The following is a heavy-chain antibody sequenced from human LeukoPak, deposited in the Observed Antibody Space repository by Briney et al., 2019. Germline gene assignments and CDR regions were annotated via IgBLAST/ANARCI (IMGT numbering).Heavy chain of an antibody. CDR2: IIPIFGTA. CDR1: GGTFSSYA. V-gene: IGHV1-69*13. Sequence: SVKVSCKASGGTFSSYAISWVRQAPGQGLEWMGGIIPIFGTANYAQKFQGRVTITADESTSTAYMELSSLRSEDTAVYYCATQDVVVAATRHYYYYGMDVWGQGTTVTVSS. CDR3: ATQDVVVAATRHYYYYGMDV. J-gene: IGHJ6*02. D-gene: IGHD2-15*01.